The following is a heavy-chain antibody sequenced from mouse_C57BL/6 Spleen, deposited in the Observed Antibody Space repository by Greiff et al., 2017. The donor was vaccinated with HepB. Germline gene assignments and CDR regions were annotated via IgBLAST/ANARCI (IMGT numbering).Heavy chain of an antibody. CDR1: GYAFSSSW. CDR3: ARGNWDAHYFDY. D-gene: IGHD4-1*01. CDR2: IYPGDGDT. V-gene: IGHV1-82*01. Sequence: VQLQQSGPELVKPGASVKISCKASGYAFSSSWMNWVKQRPGKGLEWIGRIYPGDGDTNYNGKFKGKATLTADKSSSTAYMQLSSLTSEDSAVYFCARGNWDAHYFDYWGQGTTLTVSS. J-gene: IGHJ2*01.